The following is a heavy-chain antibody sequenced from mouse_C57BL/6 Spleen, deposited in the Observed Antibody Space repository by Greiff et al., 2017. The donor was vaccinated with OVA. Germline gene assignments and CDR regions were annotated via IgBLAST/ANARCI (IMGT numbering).Heavy chain of an antibody. CDR3: ARARYTSYWYFDY. Sequence: QVQLQQPGAELMKPGASVKLSCKATGYTFTGYWIEWVKQRPGHGLEWIGEIVPGGGSTNYNEKFKGKATFTVDTSSNTAYMQLSSLTSEDSAIYVYARARYTSYWYFDYWGQGTTLTVSS. CDR2: IVPGGGST. J-gene: IGHJ2*01. V-gene: IGHV1-9*01. CDR1: GYTFTGYW. D-gene: IGHD2-5*01.